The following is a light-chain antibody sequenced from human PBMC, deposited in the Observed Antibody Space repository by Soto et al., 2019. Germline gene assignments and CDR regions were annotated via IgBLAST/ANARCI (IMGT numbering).Light chain of an antibody. CDR3: QQYYIYPVT. J-gene: IGKJ1*01. Sequence: AIRMTQSPSSLSASTGDRVTITCRASQGISSYLAWYQQKPGKAPKLLIYAASTLQSGVPSRFSGSGSGTDFTLTISCLQSEDFATYYCQQYYIYPVTFGQGTKVEIK. V-gene: IGKV1-8*01. CDR2: AAS. CDR1: QGISSY.